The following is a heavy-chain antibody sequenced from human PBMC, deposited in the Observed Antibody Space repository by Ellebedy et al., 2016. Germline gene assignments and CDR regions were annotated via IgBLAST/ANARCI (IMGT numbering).Heavy chain of an antibody. D-gene: IGHD1-26*01. CDR1: GFTFSSYW. CDR2: INKDGTST. Sequence: HTGGSLRLSCAASGFTFSSYWMHWVRQDPGKGLVWVSRINKDGTSTSYADSVKDRFTISRDNAKNTLYLQMNSLRAEDTAVYYCARGYSGSYRVDYWGQGTLVTVSS. CDR3: ARGYSGSYRVDY. J-gene: IGHJ4*02. V-gene: IGHV3-74*01.